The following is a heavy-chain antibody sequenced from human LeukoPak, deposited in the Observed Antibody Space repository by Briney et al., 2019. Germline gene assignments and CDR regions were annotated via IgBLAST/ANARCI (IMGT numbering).Heavy chain of an antibody. J-gene: IGHJ4*02. CDR3: ARHSAGRVFDY. CDR2: IYYSGST. CDR1: GGSISSSSYY. Sequence: ASWTLSLTCTVSGGSISSSSYYWGWIRQPPGKGLEWIGSIYYSGSTYYNPSLKSRVTISVDTSKNQFSLKLSSVTAADTAVYYCARHSAGRVFDYWGQGTLVTVSS. D-gene: IGHD3-10*01. V-gene: IGHV4-39*01.